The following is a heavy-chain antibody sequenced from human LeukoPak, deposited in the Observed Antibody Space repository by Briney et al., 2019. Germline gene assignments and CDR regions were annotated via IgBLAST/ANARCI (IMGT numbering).Heavy chain of an antibody. V-gene: IGHV3-74*01. CDR3: ARVDSSGWYYYYGMDV. D-gene: IGHD6-19*01. J-gene: IGHJ6*04. CDR1: GFTFSSYW. Sequence: GGSLRLSCAASGFTFSSYWMHWVRQAPGKGLVWVSRINSDGSSTSYADSVKDRFTISRDNAKNTLYLQMNSLRAEDTAVYYCARVDSSGWYYYYGMDVWGKGTTVTVSS. CDR2: INSDGSST.